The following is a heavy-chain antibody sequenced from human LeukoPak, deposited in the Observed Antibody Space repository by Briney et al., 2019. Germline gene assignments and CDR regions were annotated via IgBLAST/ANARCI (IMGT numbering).Heavy chain of an antibody. CDR1: GYTFTDYA. Sequence: ASVKVSCKASGYTFTDYAMNWVRQAPGQGLEWMGWIKPNSGGTNHAQKFQGRVTMTRDTSISTAYMVLSRLRSDDTAVYYCARGSIVGATFDYFDYWGQGTLVTVSS. J-gene: IGHJ4*02. CDR3: ARGSIVGATFDYFDY. D-gene: IGHD1-26*01. V-gene: IGHV1-2*02. CDR2: IKPNSGGT.